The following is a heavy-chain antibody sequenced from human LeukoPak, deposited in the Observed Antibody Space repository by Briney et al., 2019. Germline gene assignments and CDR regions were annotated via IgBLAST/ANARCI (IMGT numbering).Heavy chain of an antibody. D-gene: IGHD6-19*01. CDR3: ARSGWSIPHY. CDR2: IYSGGST. J-gene: IGHJ4*02. Sequence: GGSLRLSCAASGFSVSSNYMSWVRQAPGQGLEWVSVIYSGGSTYYADSVKGRFTISRDNSKNTLYLQMNSLRAEDTAVYYCARSGWSIPHYWGQGTLVTVSS. CDR1: GFSVSSNY. V-gene: IGHV3-66*01.